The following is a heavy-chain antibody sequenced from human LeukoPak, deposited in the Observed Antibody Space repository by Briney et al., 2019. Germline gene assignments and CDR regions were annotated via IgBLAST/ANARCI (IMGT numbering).Heavy chain of an antibody. CDR3: ARGTGQRYCSSTSCLLLYGIDV. D-gene: IGHD2-2*01. V-gene: IGHV1-18*01. CDR2: ISAYNGNT. J-gene: IGHJ6*02. CDR1: GYTFTSYG. Sequence: ASVTVSCKASGYTFTSYGISWVRQAPGQGLEWMGWISAYNGNTNYAQKLQGRVTMTTDTSTSTAYMELRSLRSDDTAVYYCARGTGQRYCSSTSCLLLYGIDVWGQGTTVTVSS.